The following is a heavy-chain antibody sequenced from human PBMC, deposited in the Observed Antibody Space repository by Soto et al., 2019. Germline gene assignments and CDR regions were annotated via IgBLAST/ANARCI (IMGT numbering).Heavy chain of an antibody. CDR1: GGTFSSYT. CDR3: ARDGDSSGWTA. D-gene: IGHD6-19*01. CDR2: IIPILGIA. J-gene: IGHJ4*02. Sequence: QVQLVQSGAEVKKPGSSVKVSCKASGGTFSSYTISWVRQAPGQGLEWMGRIIPILGIANYAQKFQGRVTITADKSTSTAYMALSSLRSEDTAVYYCARDGDSSGWTAWGQGTLVTVSS. V-gene: IGHV1-69*08.